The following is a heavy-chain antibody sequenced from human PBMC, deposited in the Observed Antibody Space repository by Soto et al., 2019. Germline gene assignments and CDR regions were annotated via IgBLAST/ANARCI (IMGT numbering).Heavy chain of an antibody. V-gene: IGHV5-51*01. D-gene: IGHD3-22*01. CDR1: GYSFTSYW. CDR2: IYPGDSDT. J-gene: IGHJ4*02. CDR3: ARLLPLGYDSSGYPYYFDY. Sequence: PGESLKISCKGSGYSFTSYWIGWVRQMAGKGLEWMGIIYPGDSDTRYSPSFQGQVTISADKSISTAYLQWRSLKASDTAMYYCARLLPLGYDSSGYPYYFDYWGQGTLVTVSS.